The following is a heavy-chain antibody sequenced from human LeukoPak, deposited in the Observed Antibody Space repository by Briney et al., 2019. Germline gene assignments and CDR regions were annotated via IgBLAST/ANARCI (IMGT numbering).Heavy chain of an antibody. CDR2: MSSDGSNQ. Sequence: PGGSLRLSCAASGFTFSSYGIHWVRQAPGKGLEWVAVMSSDGSNQYYADAVKGRFTTSRDNSKNTVHLQMNSLRVEDTSVYFCAREVSMFVNAFDLWGQGTLVTVTS. D-gene: IGHD3-10*02. J-gene: IGHJ3*01. CDR3: AREVSMFVNAFDL. CDR1: GFTFSSYG. V-gene: IGHV3-30*03.